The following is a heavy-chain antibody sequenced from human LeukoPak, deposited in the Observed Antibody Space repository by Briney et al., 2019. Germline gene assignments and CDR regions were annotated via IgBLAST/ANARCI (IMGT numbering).Heavy chain of an antibody. J-gene: IGHJ6*02. D-gene: IGHD3-22*01. CDR2: IYSGGST. V-gene: IGHV3-53*01. Sequence: GGSLRLSCAASGFTVSSNHMSWVRQAPGKGLEWVSVIYSGGSTYYAGSVKGRFTISRDNSKNTLYLQMNSLRAEDTAVYYCARRKKTTMTYGMDVWGQGTTVTVSS. CDR1: GFTVSSNH. CDR3: ARRKKTTMTYGMDV.